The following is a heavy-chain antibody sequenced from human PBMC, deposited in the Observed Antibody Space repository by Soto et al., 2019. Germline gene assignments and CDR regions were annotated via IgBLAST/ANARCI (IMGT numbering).Heavy chain of an antibody. D-gene: IGHD3-16*01. CDR3: ARWGTGDWDQADAFDI. CDR1: GGSVSSGSYY. J-gene: IGHJ3*02. Sequence: SETLSLTCTVSGGSVSSGSYYWSWIRQPPGKGLEWIGYIYYSARTNYNPSLKSRVTISVDTSKNQFSLKLRSVTAADTVLYYCARWGTGDWDQADAFDIWGQGTMVTVSS. V-gene: IGHV4-61*01. CDR2: IYYSART.